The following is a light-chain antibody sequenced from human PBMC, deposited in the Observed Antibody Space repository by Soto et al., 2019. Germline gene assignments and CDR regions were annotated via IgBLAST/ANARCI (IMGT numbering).Light chain of an antibody. CDR2: DAS. CDR1: QSVTTY. Sequence: DILLTQSPVTLSLSPLEIAALSCRASQSVTTYLAWYQQKPGQAPRLLIYDASTRATGIPARFSGSGSGTDFTLTISSLQPEDFAVYYCQHRSNWPPELSFGGGTKVDIK. J-gene: IGKJ4*01. CDR3: QHRSNWPPELS. V-gene: IGKV3-11*01.